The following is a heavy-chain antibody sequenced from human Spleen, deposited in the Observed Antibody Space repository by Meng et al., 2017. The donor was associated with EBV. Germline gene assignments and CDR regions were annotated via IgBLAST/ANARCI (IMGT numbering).Heavy chain of an antibody. CDR3: ATIIVPATTMNY. V-gene: IGHV4-30-2*01. J-gene: IGHJ4*02. D-gene: IGHD1-26*01. CDR1: GGSITSSGYS. CDR2: MYQSGST. Sequence: QRQLQESASGLLNSSQTLSLTCAVSGGSITSSGYSWTWIRQPPGKGLEWIGYMYQSGSTYYSPSLKSRATISVDRSKNHLSLKLSSVTAADTALYYCATIIVPATTMNYWGPGTLVTVSS.